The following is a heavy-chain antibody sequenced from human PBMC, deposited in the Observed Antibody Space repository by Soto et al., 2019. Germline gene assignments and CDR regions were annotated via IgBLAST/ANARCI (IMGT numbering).Heavy chain of an antibody. CDR1: GFTFSNYG. Sequence: GGSLRLSCAAFGFTFSNYGMHWVRQAPGKGLEWVAVIWSDGGNNYYADSVKGRFTISRDNSKNTLYLQMNSLRAEDTAVYSCARESGGVYIPMAYFDYWGQGTLVTVSS. D-gene: IGHD6-13*01. CDR3: ARESGGVYIPMAYFDY. J-gene: IGHJ4*02. CDR2: IWSDGGNN. V-gene: IGHV3-33*01.